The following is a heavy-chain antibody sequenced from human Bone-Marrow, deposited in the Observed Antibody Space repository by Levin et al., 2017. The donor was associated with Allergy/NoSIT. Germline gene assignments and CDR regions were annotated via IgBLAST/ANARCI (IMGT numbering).Heavy chain of an antibody. D-gene: IGHD3-9*01. CDR3: ARDRLWDDILTGYYISPVEGDY. CDR1: GGTFSSYA. CDR2: IIPIFGTA. Sequence: ASVKVSCKASGGTFSSYAISWVRQAPGQGLEWMGGIIPIFGTANYAQKFQGRVTITADKSTSTAYMELSSLRSEDTAVYYCARDRLWDDILTGYYISPVEGDYWGQGTLVTVSS. V-gene: IGHV1-69*06. J-gene: IGHJ4*02.